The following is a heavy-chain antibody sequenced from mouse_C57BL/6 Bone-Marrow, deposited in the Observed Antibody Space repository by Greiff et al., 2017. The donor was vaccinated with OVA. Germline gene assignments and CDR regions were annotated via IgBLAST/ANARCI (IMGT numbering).Heavy chain of an antibody. Sequence: VQLQPSGPELVKPGASVKISCKASGYAFSSSWMNWVKQRPGKGLEWIGRIYPGDGDTNYNGKFKGKATLTADKSSSTAYMQLSSLTSEDSAVYFCARTGYSNQWYFDVWGTGTTVTVSS. J-gene: IGHJ1*03. V-gene: IGHV1-82*01. CDR2: IYPGDGDT. CDR1: GYAFSSSW. CDR3: ARTGYSNQWYFDV. D-gene: IGHD2-5*01.